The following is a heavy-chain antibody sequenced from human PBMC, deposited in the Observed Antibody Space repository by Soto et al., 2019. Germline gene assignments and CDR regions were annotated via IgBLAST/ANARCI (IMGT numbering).Heavy chain of an antibody. CDR1: GGSISTSHYY. D-gene: IGHD3-16*01. V-gene: IGHV4-39*01. Sequence: QLQLQESGPGLVKPSETLSLTCTVSGGSISTSHYYWDWIRQPPGKGLEWIGSIYYSGNTYYNPSLQRRVTISVDTSKHQFSLRLRSVTAAETAVYYCAVRPGGRDDYFDMWGQGTMVTVSS. CDR2: IYYSGNT. J-gene: IGHJ3*02. CDR3: AVRPGGRDDYFDM.